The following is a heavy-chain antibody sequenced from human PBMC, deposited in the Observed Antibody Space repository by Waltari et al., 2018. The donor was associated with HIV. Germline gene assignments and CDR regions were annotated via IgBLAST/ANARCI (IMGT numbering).Heavy chain of an antibody. V-gene: IGHV1-69*13. CDR1: GGTFSSYA. Sequence: QVQLGQSGGEGTKPGASVKVSCKASGGTFSSYAISWVRQAPGQGREWMGGMNPIFGTPNYAQRCRGRVTITADESTSTAYMELGSLRSEDTAVYYCAGGSMRGTPQYYFDYWGQGTLVTVSS. CDR3: AGGSMRGTPQYYFDY. CDR2: MNPIFGTP. J-gene: IGHJ4*02. D-gene: IGHD1-26*01.